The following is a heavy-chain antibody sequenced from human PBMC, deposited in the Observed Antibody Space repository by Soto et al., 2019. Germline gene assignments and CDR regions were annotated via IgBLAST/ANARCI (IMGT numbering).Heavy chain of an antibody. J-gene: IGHJ3*02. V-gene: IGHV1-69*13. CDR3: ARSSSSQNRAFDI. D-gene: IGHD6-13*01. CDR2: IIPIFGTA. Sequence: SVKVSCKASGGTFSSYAISWVRQAPGQGLEWMGGIIPIFGTANYAQKFQGRVAITADESTSTAYMELSSLRSEDTAVYYCARSSSSQNRAFDIWGQGTMVTVSS. CDR1: GGTFSSYA.